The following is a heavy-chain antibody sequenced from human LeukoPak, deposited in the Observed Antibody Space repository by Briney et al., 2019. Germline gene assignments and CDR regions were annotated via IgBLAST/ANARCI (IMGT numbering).Heavy chain of an antibody. V-gene: IGHV4-59*01. CDR1: GDSISSYY. J-gene: IGHJ4*02. D-gene: IGHD5-12*01. CDR3: ARTKDIDGTFDY. CDR2: IYYSGST. Sequence: SETLSLTCTVSGDSISSYYWSWIRQPPGKGLEWIGYIYYSGSTNYNPSLKSRVTISVDTSKNQFSLKLSSVTAADTAVYYCARTKDIDGTFDYWGQGTLVTVSS.